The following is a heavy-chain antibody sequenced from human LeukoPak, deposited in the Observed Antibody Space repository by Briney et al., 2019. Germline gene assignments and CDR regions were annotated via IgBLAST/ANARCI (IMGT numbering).Heavy chain of an antibody. J-gene: IGHJ5*02. CDR1: GFTFDDYA. V-gene: IGHV3-9*01. Sequence: PGGSLRLSCAASGFTFDDYAMPWVRQAPGKGLEWVSGISWNSGSIGYADSVKGRFTISRDNAKNSLYLQMNSLRAEDTAVYYCAKDVLRFSWFDPWGQGTLVTVSS. D-gene: IGHD5-12*01. CDR2: ISWNSGSI. CDR3: AKDVLRFSWFDP.